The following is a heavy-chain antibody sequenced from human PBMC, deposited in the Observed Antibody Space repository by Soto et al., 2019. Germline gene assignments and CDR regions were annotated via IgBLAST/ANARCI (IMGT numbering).Heavy chain of an antibody. CDR3: VKYTLTEDLGES. CDR1: GFTLSSYA. CDR2: VSHAGTYT. Sequence: EVQLLESGGDVVRPGGSLRLSCAASGFTLSSYAMAWVRQAPGKGLEWVAVVSHAGTYTFYADSVRGRFSISRDNSRDTVDLYKNAVRGDDTAVYYCVKYTLTEDLGESWGQGTLVSVSS. J-gene: IGHJ5*02. V-gene: IGHV3-23*01. D-gene: IGHD3-16*01.